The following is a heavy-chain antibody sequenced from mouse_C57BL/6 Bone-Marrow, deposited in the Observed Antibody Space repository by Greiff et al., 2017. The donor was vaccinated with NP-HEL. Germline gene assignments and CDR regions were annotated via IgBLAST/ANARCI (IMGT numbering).Heavy chain of an antibody. CDR1: GFTFSDYY. J-gene: IGHJ4*01. Sequence: EVQLVESEGGLVQPGSSMKLSCTASGFTFSDYYMAWVRQVPEKGLEWVANINHDGSSTYYLDSLKSRFIISRDNAKNILYLQMSSLKSEDTATYYCAIIYYYGMDYWGQGTSVTVSS. CDR3: AIIYYYGMDY. V-gene: IGHV5-16*01. CDR2: INHDGSST. D-gene: IGHD1-1*01.